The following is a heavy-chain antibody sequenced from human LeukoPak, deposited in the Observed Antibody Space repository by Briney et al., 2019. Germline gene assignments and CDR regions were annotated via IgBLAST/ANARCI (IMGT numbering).Heavy chain of an antibody. V-gene: IGHV3-48*02. CDR2: ITASGTAM. D-gene: IGHD1-26*01. Sequence: PGGSLRLSCAASGFTFTSYSMNEVRQAPCKGLEWVSHITASGTAMFYADSVKGRFTISRDNAKNSLYLQMNSLRDEDTAVYYCASSGSYRFDYWGQGTLVTVSS. CDR3: ASSGSYRFDY. CDR1: GFTFTSYS. J-gene: IGHJ4*02.